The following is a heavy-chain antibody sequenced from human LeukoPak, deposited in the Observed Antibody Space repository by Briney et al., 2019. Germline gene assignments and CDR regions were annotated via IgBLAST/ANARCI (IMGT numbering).Heavy chain of an antibody. J-gene: IGHJ5*02. CDR1: GGSFSGYY. CDR3: ARGIVVPAAIFRMVVSSYAWFDP. D-gene: IGHD2-2*01. Sequence: SETLSLTCAVYGGSFSGYYWSWIRQPPGKGLEWIGEINHSGSTNYNPSLKSRVTISVDTSKNQFSLKLSSVTAADTAVYYCARGIVVPAAIFRMVVSSYAWFDPWGQGTLVTVSS. V-gene: IGHV4-34*01. CDR2: INHSGST.